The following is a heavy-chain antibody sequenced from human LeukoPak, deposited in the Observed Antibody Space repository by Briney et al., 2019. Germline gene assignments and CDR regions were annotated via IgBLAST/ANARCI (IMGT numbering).Heavy chain of an antibody. D-gene: IGHD1-1*01. V-gene: IGHV1-69*04. Sequence: SVKVSCKASGGTFSSYAISWVRQVPGQGLEWMGRIIPILGIANYAQKFQGRVTITADKSTSTAYMELSSLRSEDTAVYYCARDPSVGRPYYFDYWGQGTLVTVSS. J-gene: IGHJ4*02. CDR2: IIPILGIA. CDR1: GGTFSSYA. CDR3: ARDPSVGRPYYFDY.